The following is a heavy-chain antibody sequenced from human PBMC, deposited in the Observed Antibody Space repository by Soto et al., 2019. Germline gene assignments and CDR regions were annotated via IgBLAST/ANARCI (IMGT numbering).Heavy chain of an antibody. J-gene: IGHJ2*01. D-gene: IGHD2-2*01. CDR3: AKDQNPADDIVVGPASFDL. CDR1: GFTFDDYA. V-gene: IGHV3-9*01. Sequence: EVQLVESGGGLVQPGRSLRLSCAASGFTFDDYAMHWVRQAPGKGLEWVSGISWNSGSIGYADSVKGRFTISRDNAKNSLYLQMNSLRAEDTALYYCAKDQNPADDIVVGPASFDLWGRGTLVTVSS. CDR2: ISWNSGSI.